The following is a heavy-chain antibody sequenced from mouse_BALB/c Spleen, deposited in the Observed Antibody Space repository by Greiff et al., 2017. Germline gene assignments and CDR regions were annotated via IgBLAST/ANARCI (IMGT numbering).Heavy chain of an antibody. CDR3: ARARFAY. Sequence: EVKLVESGGGLVKPGGSLKLSCAASGFTFSDYYMYWVRQTPEKRLEWVATISDGGSYTYYPDSVKGRFTISRDNAKNNLYLQMSSLKSEDTAMYYCARARFAYWGQGTLVTVSA. CDR1: GFTFSDYY. CDR2: ISDGGSYT. J-gene: IGHJ3*01. V-gene: IGHV5-4*02.